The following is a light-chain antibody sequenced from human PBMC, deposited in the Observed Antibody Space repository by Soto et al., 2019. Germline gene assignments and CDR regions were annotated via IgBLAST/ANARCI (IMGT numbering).Light chain of an antibody. CDR1: QSISTW. J-gene: IGKJ2*01. CDR3: LEYSGYPNT. CDR2: KAS. V-gene: IGKV1-5*03. Sequence: DIQMTQSPSTLSASVGARVTITCRASQSISTWLAWYQQKPGKAPKLLIYKASSLRNGVPSRFSGSGSRTEVILSIDSLPPDDFPSYYCLEYSGYPNTFGQGTKLEIQ.